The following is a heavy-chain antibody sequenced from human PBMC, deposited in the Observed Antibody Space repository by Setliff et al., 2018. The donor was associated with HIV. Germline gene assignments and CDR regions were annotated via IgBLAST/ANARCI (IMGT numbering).Heavy chain of an antibody. J-gene: IGHJ5*02. V-gene: IGHV4-34*01. CDR3: ARGAPRGRLRFPNWFDP. D-gene: IGHD5-12*01. Sequence: KPSETLSLTCAFYGGSFSSYYWNWIRQPPGKGLEWIGEFSPTGSPTYNPSLESRVTISVDTSKNQCSLKLRSLTAADTAIYYCARGAPRGRLRFPNWFDPWGREPWSPSPQ. CDR1: GGSFSSYY. CDR2: FSPTGSP.